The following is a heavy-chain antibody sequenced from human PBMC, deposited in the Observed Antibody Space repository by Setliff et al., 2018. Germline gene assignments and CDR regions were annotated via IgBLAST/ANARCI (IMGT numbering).Heavy chain of an antibody. J-gene: IGHJ4*02. CDR2: IYPGDSDT. CDR3: ARATGIGWPFDY. D-gene: IGHD6-13*01. CDR1: GFSFTTYW. V-gene: IGHV5-51*01. Sequence: GESLKISCKGSGFSFTTYWIGWVRQMPGKGLELMRIIYPGDSDTRYSPAFQGQVTISADRSISTAYLQWSSLRASDTAMYYCARATGIGWPFDYWGQGTLVTVSS.